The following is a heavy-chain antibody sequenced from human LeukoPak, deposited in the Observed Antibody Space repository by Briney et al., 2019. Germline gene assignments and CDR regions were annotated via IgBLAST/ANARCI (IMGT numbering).Heavy chain of an antibody. CDR2: IKQDGSEK. CDR3: ARDYVWGSYRFGDLGPFDY. CDR1: GFTFSDYW. J-gene: IGHJ4*02. Sequence: GGSLRLSCAGSGFTFSDYWMSWVRQAPGKGLEWVADIKQDGSEKYYVDSVRGRFTISRDNANNSLYLQMNSLRAEDTAVYYCARDYVWGSYRFGDLGPFDYWGQGTLVTVSS. D-gene: IGHD3-16*02. V-gene: IGHV3-7*01.